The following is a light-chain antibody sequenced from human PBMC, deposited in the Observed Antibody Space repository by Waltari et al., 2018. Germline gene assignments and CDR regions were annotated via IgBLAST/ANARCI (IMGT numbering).Light chain of an antibody. J-gene: IGLJ2*01. V-gene: IGLV2-23*01. CDR2: EAS. Sequence: QSALTQPASVSGSPGQSLTISCTGTSRDVGSYNPVSWYQQHPGKTPKLMIYEASKRPSGVSNRFSGSKSGNTASLTISGLQAEDEADYYCCSYAGYRFPLVFGGGTKLTVL. CDR3: CSYAGYRFPLV. CDR1: SRDVGSYNP.